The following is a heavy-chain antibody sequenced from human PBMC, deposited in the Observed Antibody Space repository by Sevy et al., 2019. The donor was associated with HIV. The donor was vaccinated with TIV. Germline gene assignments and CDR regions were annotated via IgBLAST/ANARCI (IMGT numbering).Heavy chain of an antibody. CDR1: GGSISSYY. CDR3: AREFGDYGSGSYYRGAEEDAFDI. D-gene: IGHD3-10*01. Sequence: SETLSLTCTVSGGSISSYYWSWIRQPAGKGLEWIGRIYTSGSTNYNPSLKSRVTMSVDTSKNQFSLKLSSVTAADTAVYYCAREFGDYGSGSYYRGAEEDAFDIWGQWTMVTVSS. V-gene: IGHV4-4*07. CDR2: IYTSGST. J-gene: IGHJ3*02.